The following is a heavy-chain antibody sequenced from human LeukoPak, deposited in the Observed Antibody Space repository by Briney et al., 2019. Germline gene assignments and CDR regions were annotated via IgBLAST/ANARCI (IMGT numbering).Heavy chain of an antibody. D-gene: IGHD2-2*03. J-gene: IGHJ3*02. CDR1: GFTFSSYG. CDR3: AKLVDIVVVSDAFDI. CDR2: ISYDGSNK. V-gene: IGHV3-30*18. Sequence: GGSLRLSCAASGFTFSSYGVHWVRQAPGKGLEWVAVISYDGSNKYYADSVKGRFTISRDNSKNTLYLQMNSLRAEDTAVCYCAKLVDIVVVSDAFDIWGQGTMVTVSS.